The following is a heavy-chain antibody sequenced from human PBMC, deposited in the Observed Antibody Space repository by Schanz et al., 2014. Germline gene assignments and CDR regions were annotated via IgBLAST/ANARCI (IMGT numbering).Heavy chain of an antibody. V-gene: IGHV3-33*01. CDR2: IWYDENNK. J-gene: IGHJ4*03. D-gene: IGHD5-12*01. Sequence: QVQLVESGGGVVQFGRSLRLSCVASGFTFSSYGMHWVRQAPGKGLEWVAVIWYDENNKYYADSVKGRFTMSRDNSKNTLYLQMNSLRSEDTAVYSCARGIGGYGANNYFDYWGQGTTVTVSS. CDR3: ARGIGGYGANNYFDY. CDR1: GFTFSSYG.